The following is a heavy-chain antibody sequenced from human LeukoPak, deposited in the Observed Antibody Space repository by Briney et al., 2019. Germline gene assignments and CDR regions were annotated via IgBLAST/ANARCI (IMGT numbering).Heavy chain of an antibody. D-gene: IGHD3-10*01. J-gene: IGHJ4*02. CDR2: MNPNSGNT. Sequence: ASVKVSCKASGYTFTSYDINWVRQATGQGLEWMGWMNPNSGNTGYAQKFQGRVTMTRNTSISTAYMELSSLRSEDTAVYYCARRLMVRGVYDYWGQGTPVTVSS. V-gene: IGHV1-8*01. CDR3: ARRLMVRGVYDY. CDR1: GYTFTSYD.